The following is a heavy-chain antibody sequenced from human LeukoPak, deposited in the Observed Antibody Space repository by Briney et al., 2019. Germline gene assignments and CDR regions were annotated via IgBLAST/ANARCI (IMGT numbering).Heavy chain of an antibody. D-gene: IGHD6-13*01. CDR1: GASISSHH. J-gene: IGHJ4*02. V-gene: IGHV4-59*11. CDR2: IYYSGST. Sequence: SETLSLTCTVSGASISSHHWSWIRQPPGKGLEWIGYIYYSGSTNYNPSLKSRVTISVDTSKNQFSLQLSSVTAADTAVYYCARVAVAADLFFDYWGQGTLVTVSS. CDR3: ARVAVAADLFFDY.